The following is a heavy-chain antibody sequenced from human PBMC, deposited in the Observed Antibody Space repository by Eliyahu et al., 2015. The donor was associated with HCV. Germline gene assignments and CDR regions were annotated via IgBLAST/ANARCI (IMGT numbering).Heavy chain of an antibody. D-gene: IGHD5-18*01. V-gene: IGHV1-8*01. CDR2: MNPDTGNG. Sequence: QVQLVQSGAEVKKPGASLXXXXQISGXTFTSFDVNWVRQATGQGLGWVGWMNPDTGNGGIGQKFQGRVTLSRDTDISTAYMELSGLTSEDTAVYYCARGSGYSRTWDEEEPPFRHWGQGTVVIVSS. J-gene: IGHJ1*01. CDR3: ARGSGYSRTWDEEEPPFRH. CDR1: GXTFTSFD.